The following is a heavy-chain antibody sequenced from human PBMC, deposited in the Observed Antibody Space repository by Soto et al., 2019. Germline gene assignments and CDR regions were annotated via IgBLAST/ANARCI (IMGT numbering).Heavy chain of an antibody. CDR2: TCRDGSAT. V-gene: IGHV3-74*01. CDR1: GFAFSTYC. J-gene: IGHJ4*02. Sequence: PGRSLRLGCVASGFAFSTYCLHWVRQAPGTGLVWVSRTCRDGSATDYADSVKGRFTISRDNAKNTLYLQMNSLRVEDTAIYYCVRGTSAWRGMVYWGQGTLVTVSS. CDR3: VRGTSAWRGMVY. D-gene: IGHD6-19*01.